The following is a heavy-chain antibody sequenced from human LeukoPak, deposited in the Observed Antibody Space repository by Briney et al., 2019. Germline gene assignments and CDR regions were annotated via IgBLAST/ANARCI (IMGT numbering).Heavy chain of an antibody. J-gene: IGHJ4*02. V-gene: IGHV3-74*03. CDR2: INSDGSST. D-gene: IGHD6-13*01. CDR1: GFTFNNYW. Sequence: GGSLRLSCAASGFTFNNYWMHWVRQGPGKGLVWVSRINSDGSSTTYADSVKGRFTISRDNAKNTLYLQMNSLRDEDTAVYYCVRRVPNNSSWYELFDYWGQGTLVTVSS. CDR3: VRRVPNNSSWYELFDY.